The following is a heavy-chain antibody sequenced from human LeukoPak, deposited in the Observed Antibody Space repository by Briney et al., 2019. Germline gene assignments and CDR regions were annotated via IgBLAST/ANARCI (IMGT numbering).Heavy chain of an antibody. V-gene: IGHV1-69*05. D-gene: IGHD4/OR15-4a*01. Sequence: SVKVSCKASGGTFSSYAISWVRQAPGQGLEWMGRIIPIIGTANYAQKFQGRVTITTDESTSTAYMELSSLRSEDTAVYYCARDTTMVGAYDAFDIWGQGTMVTVSS. CDR1: GGTFSSYA. CDR2: IIPIIGTA. CDR3: ARDTTMVGAYDAFDI. J-gene: IGHJ3*02.